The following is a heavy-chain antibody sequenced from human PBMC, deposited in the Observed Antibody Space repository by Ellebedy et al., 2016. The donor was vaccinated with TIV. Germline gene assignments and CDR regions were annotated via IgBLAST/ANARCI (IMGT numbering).Heavy chain of an antibody. J-gene: IGHJ6*02. CDR2: VSTTATYI. D-gene: IGHD2-15*01. CDR1: GFTFSRYT. V-gene: IGHV3-21*01. Sequence: PGGSLRLSCAPSGFTFSRYTINWVRQAPGKGREWVSSVSTTATYIYYADAVKGRFASYRDNAKNSLYLQMNSLRAEDTAVYYCAAAHYYFYGKDVWGQGTRVTVSS. CDR3: AAAHYYFYGKDV.